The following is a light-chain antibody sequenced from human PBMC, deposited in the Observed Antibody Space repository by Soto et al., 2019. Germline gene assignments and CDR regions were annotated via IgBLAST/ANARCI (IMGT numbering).Light chain of an antibody. Sequence: DIQMTQSPSTLSASVGDRVTMTCRASESIHSWLAWYQQKPGKAPKLLIYKASLLESGVPSRFSGSGSGTEFTLTISSLQPDDFATYYCQQYYAYSWTFGQGTKVEIK. CDR1: ESIHSW. CDR2: KAS. J-gene: IGKJ1*01. CDR3: QQYYAYSWT. V-gene: IGKV1-5*03.